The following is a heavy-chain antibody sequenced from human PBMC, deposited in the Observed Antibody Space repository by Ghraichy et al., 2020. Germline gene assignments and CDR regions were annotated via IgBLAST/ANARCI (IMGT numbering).Heavy chain of an antibody. Sequence: ETLSLTCTVSGGSISSSSYYWGWIRQPPGKGLEWIGSIYYSGSTYYNPSLKSRVTISVDTSKNQFSLKLSSVTAADTAVYYCARIGYCSSTSCQTGPDVWGQGTTVTVSS. CDR3: ARIGYCSSTSCQTGPDV. CDR1: GGSISSSSYY. CDR2: IYYSGST. V-gene: IGHV4-39*01. J-gene: IGHJ6*02. D-gene: IGHD2-2*01.